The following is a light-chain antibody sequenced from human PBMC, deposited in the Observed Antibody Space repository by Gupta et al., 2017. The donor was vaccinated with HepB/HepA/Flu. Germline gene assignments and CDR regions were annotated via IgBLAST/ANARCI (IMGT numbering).Light chain of an antibody. V-gene: IGKV4-1*01. CDR1: QSVLYRSNNKNC. CDR2: WAS. Sequence: DIVMTQSPDSLAVSLGERATINCKSSQSVLYRSNNKNCLAWYQQKPGQPPKLLIYWASTRESGVPDRFSGSGSGTDFTLTISSLQAEDVAVYYCQQYYTTPPFTFGPGTKVDIK. CDR3: QQYYTTPPFT. J-gene: IGKJ3*01.